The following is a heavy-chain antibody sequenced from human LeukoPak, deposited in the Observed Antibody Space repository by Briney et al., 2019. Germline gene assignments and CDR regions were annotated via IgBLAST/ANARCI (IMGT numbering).Heavy chain of an antibody. CDR3: ARSYGWLPGGM. CDR2: ISGSGGGT. J-gene: IGHJ4*02. Sequence: PGGSLRLSCAVSGFTFSSYAMSWVRQAPGKGLEWVAAISGSGGGTDYADSVKGRFTISRDNSKNSLHLQMNSLRAEDTAVYYCARSYGWLPGGMWGQGTLVTVSS. V-gene: IGHV3-23*01. CDR1: GFTFSSYA. D-gene: IGHD5-12*01.